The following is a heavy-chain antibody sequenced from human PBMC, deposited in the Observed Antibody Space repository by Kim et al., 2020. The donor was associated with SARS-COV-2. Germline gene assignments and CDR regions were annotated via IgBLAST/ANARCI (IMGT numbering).Heavy chain of an antibody. J-gene: IGHJ6*03. V-gene: IGHV4-34*01. CDR1: GGSFSGYY. Sequence: SETLSLTCAVYGGSFSGYYWSWIRQPPGKGLEWIGEINHSGSTNYNPSLKSRVTISVDTSKNQFSLKLSSVTAADTAVYYCARASGGSLVLYYYYYMDVWGKGTTVTVSS. CDR3: ARASGGSLVLYYYYYMDV. D-gene: IGHD6-13*01. CDR2: INHSGST.